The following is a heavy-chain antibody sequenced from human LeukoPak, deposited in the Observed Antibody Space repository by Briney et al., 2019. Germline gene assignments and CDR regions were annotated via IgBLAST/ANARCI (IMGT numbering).Heavy chain of an antibody. CDR3: ARDSAVAGTDYYYGMEV. D-gene: IGHD6-19*01. Sequence: PGGSLRLSCAASGFTFSSYSMNWVRQAPGKGLEWVSSISSSSSYIYYADSVKGRFTISRDNAKNSLYLQMNSLRAEDTAVYYCARDSAVAGTDYYYGMEVWGQGTTVTVSS. CDR2: ISSSSSYI. V-gene: IGHV3-21*01. CDR1: GFTFSSYS. J-gene: IGHJ6*02.